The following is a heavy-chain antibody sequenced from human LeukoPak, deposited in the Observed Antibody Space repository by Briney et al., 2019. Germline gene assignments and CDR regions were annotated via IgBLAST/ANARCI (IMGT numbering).Heavy chain of an antibody. V-gene: IGHV3-48*03. Sequence: GGSLRLSCAASGFTLSSYEMNWVRPAPGKGLEWISYISRTGNSIYYADSVKGRFTFSRDSAKNSLYLQMNSLRAEDTAVYYCARGPYSSNWYVDYWGQGTLVTVAS. CDR1: GFTLSSYE. J-gene: IGHJ4*02. CDR3: ARGPYSSNWYVDY. D-gene: IGHD6-13*01. CDR2: ISRTGNSI.